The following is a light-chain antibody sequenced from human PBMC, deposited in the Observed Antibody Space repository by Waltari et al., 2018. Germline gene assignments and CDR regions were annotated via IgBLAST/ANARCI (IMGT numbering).Light chain of an antibody. J-gene: IGLJ2*01. CDR2: DVT. V-gene: IGLV2-11*01. CDR1: SSAVGGYNY. Sequence: QSALTQPRSVSGSRGQSVTIACTGNSSAVGGYNYGSWYQQHPGKAPKLMIYDVTKRPSWVPDRFSGSKSSNTASLTISGLQAEDEADYYCCSYAGSYTLVFGGGTKLTVL. CDR3: CSYAGSYTLV.